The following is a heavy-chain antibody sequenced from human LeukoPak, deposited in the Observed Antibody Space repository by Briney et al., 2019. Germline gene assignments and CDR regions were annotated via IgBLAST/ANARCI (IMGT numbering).Heavy chain of an antibody. CDR3: ARDSGSDAFDI. J-gene: IGHJ3*02. Sequence: PGRSLRLSCAASGFTFSSYSMNWVRQAPGKGLEWVSSISSSSSYIYYADSVKGRFTISRDNAKNSLYLQMNSLRAEDTAVYYCARDSGSDAFDIWGQGTMVTVSS. CDR1: GFTFSSYS. D-gene: IGHD1-26*01. V-gene: IGHV3-21*01. CDR2: ISSSSSYI.